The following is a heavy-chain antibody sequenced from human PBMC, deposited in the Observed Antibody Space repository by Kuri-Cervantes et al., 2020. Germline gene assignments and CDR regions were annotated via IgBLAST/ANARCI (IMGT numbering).Heavy chain of an antibody. CDR1: GYTLTELS. V-gene: IGHV1-24*01. D-gene: IGHD6-19*01. CDR2: FDPEDGET. J-gene: IGHJ2*01. CDR3: ARVASIAVAPGGWYFDL. Sequence: ASVVSCKVSGYTLTELSMHWVRQAPGKGLEWMGGFDPEDGETIYAQKFQGRVTMTRDTSTSTVYMELSSLRSEDTAVYYCARVASIAVAPGGWYFDLWGRGTLVTVSS.